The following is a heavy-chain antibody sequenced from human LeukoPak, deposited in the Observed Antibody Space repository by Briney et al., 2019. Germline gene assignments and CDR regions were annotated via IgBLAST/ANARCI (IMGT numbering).Heavy chain of an antibody. J-gene: IGHJ4*02. CDR2: IIPIFGTA. D-gene: IGHD2-2*01. Sequence: ASVKVSCKASGGTFSSYAISWVRQAPGQGLEWMGGIIPIFGTANYAQKFQGRVTITADESTSTAYMELSSLRSEDTAVYYCARSPTKRVPEDYWGQGTLVTVSS. V-gene: IGHV1-69*13. CDR1: GGTFSSYA. CDR3: ARSPTKRVPEDY.